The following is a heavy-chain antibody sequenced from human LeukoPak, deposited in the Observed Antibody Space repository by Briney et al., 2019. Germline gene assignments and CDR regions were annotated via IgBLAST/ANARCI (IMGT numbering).Heavy chain of an antibody. CDR1: GFTFSSYN. CDR3: ARDVYSSSSSNTDY. J-gene: IGHJ4*02. V-gene: IGHV3-48*01. CDR2: ISSGSTTI. Sequence: GGSLRLSCAAFGFTFSSYNMNWVRQAPGKGLEWVSYISSGSTTISYADSVKGRFTISSDNAKNSLYLQMNSLRAEDTAVYYCARDVYSSSSSNTDYWGQGTLVTVSS. D-gene: IGHD6-6*01.